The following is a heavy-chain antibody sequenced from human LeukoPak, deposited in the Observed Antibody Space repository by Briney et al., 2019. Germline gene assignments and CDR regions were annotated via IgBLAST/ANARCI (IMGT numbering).Heavy chain of an antibody. CDR2: INPNTDKT. V-gene: IGHV1-8*01. J-gene: IGHJ4*02. CDR3: ARGRPGLASAGIYDF. CDR1: GYTFTSSD. Sequence: ASVKVSCKASGYTFTSSDINWVRQAAGQGLEWMGWINPNTDKTGYARNFQGMVTMTKNISISTAYMEVSSLTYEDTAIYYCARGRPGLASAGIYDFWGQGTLITVSS. D-gene: IGHD6-13*01.